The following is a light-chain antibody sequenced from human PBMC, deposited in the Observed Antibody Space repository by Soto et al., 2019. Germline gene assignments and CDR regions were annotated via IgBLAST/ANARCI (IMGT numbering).Light chain of an antibody. CDR1: SSNFGAGYD. CDR2: HND. V-gene: IGLV1-47*02. Sequence: QSVLTQPPSVSGSPGQRVTISCTGSSSNFGAGYDVHWYQQLPGTAPKLLIFHNDRRPSGGLTDRFSGSKSGTSASLAISGLRSEDEADYYCAAWDDTLNGPLFGGGTKVTVL. J-gene: IGLJ2*01. CDR3: AAWDDTLNGPL.